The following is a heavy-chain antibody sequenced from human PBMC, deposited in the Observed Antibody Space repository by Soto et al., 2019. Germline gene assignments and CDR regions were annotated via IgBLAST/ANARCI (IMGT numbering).Heavy chain of an antibody. CDR3: AKDEMTYYYDSSGYGPTDY. V-gene: IGHV3-23*01. J-gene: IGHJ4*02. D-gene: IGHD3-22*01. Sequence: GGSLRLSCAASGFTFSSYAMSWVRQAPGKGLEWVSAISGSGGSTYYADSVKGRFTISRDNSKNTLYLQMNSLRAEDTAVYYCAKDEMTYYYDSSGYGPTDYRGQGTLVTVSS. CDR2: ISGSGGST. CDR1: GFTFSSYA.